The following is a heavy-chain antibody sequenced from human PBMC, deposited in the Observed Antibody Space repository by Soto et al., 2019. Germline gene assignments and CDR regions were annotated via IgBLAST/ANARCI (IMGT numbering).Heavy chain of an antibody. CDR2: ISYDGTNE. D-gene: IGHD1-1*01. Sequence: QVQLVESGGGVVQPGRSLRLSCAASGFTFHSSTMHWVRQSPGKGLEWVALISYDGTNEYYADSVKGRFTISRNNSKSTLYLQMNSLRTDDTALYYCARDPRETTYYLDYWGQGTLVTVSS. V-gene: IGHV3-30-3*01. CDR3: ARDPRETTYYLDY. J-gene: IGHJ4*02. CDR1: GFTFHSST.